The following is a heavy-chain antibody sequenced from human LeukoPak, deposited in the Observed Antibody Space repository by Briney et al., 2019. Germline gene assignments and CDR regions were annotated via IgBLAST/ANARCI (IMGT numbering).Heavy chain of an antibody. Sequence: PSETLSLTCAVYGGSFSGYYWSWIRQPPGKGLEWIGEINHSGSTNYNPSLKSRVTISVDTSKNQFSLKLSSVTAADTAVYYCARDGPVLLWFGELYYGMDVWGQGTTVTVSS. D-gene: IGHD3-10*01. V-gene: IGHV4-34*01. CDR3: ARDGPVLLWFGELYYGMDV. CDR1: GGSFSGYY. CDR2: INHSGST. J-gene: IGHJ6*02.